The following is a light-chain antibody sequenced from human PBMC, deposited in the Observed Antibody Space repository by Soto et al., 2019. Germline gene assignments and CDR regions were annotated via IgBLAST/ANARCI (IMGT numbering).Light chain of an antibody. V-gene: IGKV1-27*01. J-gene: IGKJ4*01. CDR2: SAS. CDR3: QNYNTAPALT. CDR1: QAISNS. Sequence: DIQMTQSPSSLSASEGDRVTITCRASQAISNSLAWYQQKPGKVPRLLIYSASTLESGVPSRFSGSGSGTDFTLNISSLQPEDVALYYCQNYNTAPALTFGGGTRVEIK.